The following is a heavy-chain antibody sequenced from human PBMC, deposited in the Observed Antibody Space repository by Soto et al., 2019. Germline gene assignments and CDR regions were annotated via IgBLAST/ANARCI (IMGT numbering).Heavy chain of an antibody. V-gene: IGHV3-11*01. J-gene: IGHJ6*03. Sequence: GSLRLCRAAAGFTFSDYYMSWIRQAPGKGLEWVSYISSSGSTIYYADSVKGRFTISRDSAKNSLYLQMNSLRAEDTAAYFCARTTNYYYYMAIWGKGTTVTVSS. D-gene: IGHD1-1*01. CDR1: GFTFSDYY. CDR2: ISSSGSTI. CDR3: ARTTNYYYYMAI.